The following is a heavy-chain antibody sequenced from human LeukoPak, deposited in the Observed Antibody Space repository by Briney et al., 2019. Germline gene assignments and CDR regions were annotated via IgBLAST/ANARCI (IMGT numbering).Heavy chain of an antibody. J-gene: IGHJ4*02. CDR3: AKARVLRYFDWSFDY. D-gene: IGHD3-9*01. Sequence: GGSLRLSCAASGFTFSSYGMHWVRQAPGKGLEWVAVISYDGSNKYYADSVKGRFTISRDNSKNTLYLQMNSLRAENTAVYYCAKARVLRYFDWSFDYWGQGTLVTVSS. V-gene: IGHV3-30*18. CDR1: GFTFSSYG. CDR2: ISYDGSNK.